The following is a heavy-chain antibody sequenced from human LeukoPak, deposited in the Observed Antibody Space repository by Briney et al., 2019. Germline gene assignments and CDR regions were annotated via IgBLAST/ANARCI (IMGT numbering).Heavy chain of an antibody. CDR2: IYYSGST. Sequence: SETLSLTCTVSGGSISSGGYYWSWIRQHPGKGLEWIGYIYYSGSTYYNPSLKSRVTISVDTSKNQFSLKLSSVTAADTAVYYCARVTYSSSSDQYFDYWGQGTLVTVSS. CDR3: ARVTYSSSSDQYFDY. V-gene: IGHV4-31*03. CDR1: GGSISSGGYY. J-gene: IGHJ4*02. D-gene: IGHD6-6*01.